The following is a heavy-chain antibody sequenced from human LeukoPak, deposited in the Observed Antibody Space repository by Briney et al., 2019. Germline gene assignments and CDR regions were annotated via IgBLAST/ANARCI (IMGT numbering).Heavy chain of an antibody. V-gene: IGHV4-39*01. CDR2: IYYSGST. Sequence: SETLSLTCTVSGGSISSSSYYWGWIRQPPGKGLEWIGSIYYSGSTYYNPSLRSRVTISVDTSKNQFSLKLSSVTAADTAVYYCARLLDYGDYSDVFDFWAQGTMVTV. J-gene: IGHJ3*01. D-gene: IGHD4-17*01. CDR3: ARLLDYGDYSDVFDF. CDR1: GGSISSSSYY.